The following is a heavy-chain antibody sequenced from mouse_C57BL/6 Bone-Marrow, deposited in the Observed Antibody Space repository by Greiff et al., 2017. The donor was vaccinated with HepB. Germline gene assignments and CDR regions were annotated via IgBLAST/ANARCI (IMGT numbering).Heavy chain of an antibody. CDR2: ISYDGSN. D-gene: IGHD1-1*01. Sequence: EVQLVESGPGLVKPSQSLSLTCSVTGYSITSGYYWNWVRQFPGNKLEWMGYISYDGSNNYNPSLKNRISITRDTSKNQFFLKLNSVTTEDTATYYCARDYGSSYAMDYWGQGTSVTVSS. CDR1: GYSITSGYY. V-gene: IGHV3-6*01. J-gene: IGHJ4*01. CDR3: ARDYGSSYAMDY.